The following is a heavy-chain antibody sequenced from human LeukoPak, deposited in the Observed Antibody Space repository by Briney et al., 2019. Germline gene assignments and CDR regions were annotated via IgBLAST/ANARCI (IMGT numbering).Heavy chain of an antibody. D-gene: IGHD4/OR15-4a*01. CDR2: ISSSSSYI. CDR3: ARGPNNDYVDY. Sequence: GGSLRLSCAASGFTFNTYMMIWVRQAPGKGLEWVSFISSSSSYIYYADSVKGRFTISRDNAKNSQYLQMDSLRADDTAVYYCARGPNNDYVDYWGQGTLVTVSS. J-gene: IGHJ4*02. V-gene: IGHV3-21*06. CDR1: GFTFNTYM.